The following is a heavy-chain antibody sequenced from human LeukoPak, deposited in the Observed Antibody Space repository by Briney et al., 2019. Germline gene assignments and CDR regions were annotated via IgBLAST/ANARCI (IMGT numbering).Heavy chain of an antibody. CDR2: IKSKTDGGTT. Sequence: GGSLRLSCAASGFTFSSAWMSWVRQAPGKGLEWVGRIKSKTDGGTTDYAARVKGRFTISRDDSKNTLYLQMNSLKTEDTAVYYCAAARGVMATYYYYMDVWGKGTTVTVSS. CDR1: GFTFSSAW. CDR3: AAARGVMATYYYYMDV. D-gene: IGHD3-10*01. J-gene: IGHJ6*03. V-gene: IGHV3-15*01.